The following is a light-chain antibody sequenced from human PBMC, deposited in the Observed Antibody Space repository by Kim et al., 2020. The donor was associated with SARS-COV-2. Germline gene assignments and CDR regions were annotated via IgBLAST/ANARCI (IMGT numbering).Light chain of an antibody. CDR1: LMIDTW. Sequence: PVGEGATITCRSSLMIDTWLAWYQQKPGTAPILLIYLASTLENGVPPRFSGSGSGAEFTLSINNLQPDDFATYYCQHYIRFPYTFGQVTKLEI. V-gene: IGKV1-5*03. CDR3: QHYIRFPYT. J-gene: IGKJ2*01. CDR2: LAS.